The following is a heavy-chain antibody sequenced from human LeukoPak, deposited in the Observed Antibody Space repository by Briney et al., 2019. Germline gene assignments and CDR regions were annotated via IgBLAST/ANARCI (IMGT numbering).Heavy chain of an antibody. Sequence: NPGGSLRLSCAASGFTFSSYSMNWVRQAPGKGLEWVSSISSSSSYIYYADSVKGRFTISRDNAKNSLYVQMNSLRAEDTAVYYCARDIGYGGNSGPFDYWGQGTLVTVSS. CDR1: GFTFSSYS. CDR3: ARDIGYGGNSGPFDY. V-gene: IGHV3-21*01. J-gene: IGHJ4*02. CDR2: ISSSSSYI. D-gene: IGHD4-23*01.